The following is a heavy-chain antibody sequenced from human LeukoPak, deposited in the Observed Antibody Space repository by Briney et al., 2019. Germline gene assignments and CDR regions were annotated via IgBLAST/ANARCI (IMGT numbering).Heavy chain of an antibody. Sequence: SETLSLTCTVSGGSISSYYWSWIRQPPGKGLEWIGYIYYSGSTNYNPSPKSRVTISVDTSKNQFSLKLSSVTAADTAVYYCARDGGVTGTVFDYWGQGTLVTVSS. V-gene: IGHV4-59*01. D-gene: IGHD6-19*01. CDR1: GGSISSYY. CDR3: ARDGGVTGTVFDY. CDR2: IYYSGST. J-gene: IGHJ4*02.